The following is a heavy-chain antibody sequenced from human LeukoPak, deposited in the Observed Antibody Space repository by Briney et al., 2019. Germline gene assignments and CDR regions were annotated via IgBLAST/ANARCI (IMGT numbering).Heavy chain of an antibody. D-gene: IGHD2-2*01. V-gene: IGHV3-30*04. Sequence: GGSLRLSCAASGFTFSSYAMHWVRQAPGKRLEWVAVISYDGSNKYYADSVKGRFTISRDNSKNTLYLQMNSLRAEDTAVYYCAGSYCSSFTCDSVHGNLDYWGQGTLVTVSS. CDR3: AGSYCSSFTCDSVHGNLDY. CDR1: GFTFSSYA. J-gene: IGHJ4*02. CDR2: ISYDGSNK.